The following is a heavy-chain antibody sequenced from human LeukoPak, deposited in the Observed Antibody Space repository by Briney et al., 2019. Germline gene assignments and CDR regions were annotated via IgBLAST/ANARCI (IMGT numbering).Heavy chain of an antibody. CDR1: GHTFSSYW. Sequence: GGSLRLSCAASGHTFSSYWMHWVRQAPGKRLVWVSRINSDASSTSYADSVKGRFTISRDNPKNTLYLQMNSLRAEDTAVYYWARGSTVGALDWGQGTLVTVSS. V-gene: IGHV3-74*01. CDR3: ARGSTVGALD. J-gene: IGHJ4*02. D-gene: IGHD1-26*01. CDR2: INSDASST.